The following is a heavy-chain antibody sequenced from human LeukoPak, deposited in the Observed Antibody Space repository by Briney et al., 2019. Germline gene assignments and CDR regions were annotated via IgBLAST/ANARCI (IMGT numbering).Heavy chain of an antibody. Sequence: SETLSLTCTVSGGSISSGSYYWSWIRQPAGKGLEWIGRIYTSGSTNYNPSLKSRVTISVDTSKNQFSLKLSSVTAADTAVYYCARDGLQWLGFDYWGQGTLVTVSS. V-gene: IGHV4-61*02. D-gene: IGHD6-19*01. CDR3: ARDGLQWLGFDY. CDR1: GGSISSGSYY. CDR2: IYTSGST. J-gene: IGHJ4*02.